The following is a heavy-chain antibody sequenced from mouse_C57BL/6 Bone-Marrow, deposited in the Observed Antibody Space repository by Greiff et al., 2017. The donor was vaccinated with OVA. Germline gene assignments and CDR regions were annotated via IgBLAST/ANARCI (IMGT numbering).Heavy chain of an antibody. D-gene: IGHD2-4*01. V-gene: IGHV1-18*01. Sequence: DVKLQESGPELAKPGASVKIPCKASGYTFTDYNMDWVKQSHGKSLEWIGDINSNNGGTIYNQKLKGKATLTVDKSSSTAYMELRSLTSEDTAVYYCARGGYYDYDGGAWFAYWGQGTLVTVSA. CDR2: INSNNGGT. J-gene: IGHJ3*01. CDR1: GYTFTDYN. CDR3: ARGGYYDYDGGAWFAY.